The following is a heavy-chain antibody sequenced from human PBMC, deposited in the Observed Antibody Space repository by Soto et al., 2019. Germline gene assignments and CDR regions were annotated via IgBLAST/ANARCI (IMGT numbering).Heavy chain of an antibody. CDR1: GFTFSNHA. CDR2: IDSGGGKT. D-gene: IGHD4-4*01. V-gene: IGHV3-23*01. Sequence: GSLRLSCAASGFTFSNHAMSWVRQAPGAGLEWVSAIDSGGGKTYYADSVKGRFTISRDNSMNTLYLQMDSLRAEDTAIYYCTKEHSNYPDNWFDPWGQGTRVTVSS. J-gene: IGHJ5*02. CDR3: TKEHSNYPDNWFDP.